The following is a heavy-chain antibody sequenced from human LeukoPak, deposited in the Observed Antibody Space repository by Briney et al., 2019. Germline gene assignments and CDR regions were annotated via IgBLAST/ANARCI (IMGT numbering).Heavy chain of an antibody. J-gene: IGHJ4*02. V-gene: IGHV1-2*02. CDR2: VNPNNGGT. Sequence: ASVKVSCKASAYTFTDYCTHWVRQAPGQGLEWMGWVNPNNGGTNYAQNFQGRVTMTRDTSISTAYMELSSLRSEDTAVYYCARVAAGRFDYWGQGTLVTVSS. CDR1: AYTFTDYC. CDR3: ARVAAGRFDY.